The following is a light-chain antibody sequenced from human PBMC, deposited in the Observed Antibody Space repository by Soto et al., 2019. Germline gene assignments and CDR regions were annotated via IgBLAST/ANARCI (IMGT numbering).Light chain of an antibody. CDR3: CSYAGSYTLGV. CDR1: SSDVGGYNY. J-gene: IGLJ3*02. V-gene: IGLV2-11*01. CDR2: DVS. Sequence: QSALTQPRSVSGSPGQSVTISCTGTSSDVGGYNYVSWYQQHPGKAPKLMIYDVSKWPSGVPDRFSGSKSGNTASLTISGLQAEDEADYYCCSYAGSYTLGVFGGGTKVT.